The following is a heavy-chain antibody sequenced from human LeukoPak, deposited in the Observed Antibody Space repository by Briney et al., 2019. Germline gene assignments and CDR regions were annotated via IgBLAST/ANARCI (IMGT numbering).Heavy chain of an antibody. CDR3: AKDDDPDAFDI. D-gene: IGHD1-1*01. CDR1: GFTFSTYA. V-gene: IGHV3-23*01. J-gene: IGHJ3*02. CDR2: ISTSGRST. Sequence: GGSLRLSCAASGFTFSTYAMSWVRQAPGKGMEWVSTISTSGRSTYYADSVKGRFTISRDNSKNTLFLQMNSLRAEDTAVYYCAKDDDPDAFDIWGQGTMVTVSS.